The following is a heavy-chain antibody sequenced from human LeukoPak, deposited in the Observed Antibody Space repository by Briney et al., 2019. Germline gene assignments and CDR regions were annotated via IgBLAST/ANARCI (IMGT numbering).Heavy chain of an antibody. CDR2: IHYTERT. CDR1: RGSLRRYY. D-gene: IGHD6-13*01. CDR3: ARHSSSWYPDY. V-gene: IGHV4-59*08. Sequence: SETLSLTCTVSRGSLRRYYWSWIRQPPGKGLEWIGYIHYTERTNYNPSLKSRVTISVATSKNQFSLQLSSVTATDTAVYFCARHSSSWYPDYWGQGTLVTVSS. J-gene: IGHJ4*02.